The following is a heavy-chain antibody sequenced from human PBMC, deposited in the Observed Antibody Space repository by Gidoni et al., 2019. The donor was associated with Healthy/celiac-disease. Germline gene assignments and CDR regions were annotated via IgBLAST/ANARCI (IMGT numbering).Heavy chain of an antibody. CDR3: ARVDYGDYSVY. Sequence: QVQLQESGPGLVKPSETLSLTCTVSGGSIRSYYWSWIRQPPGKGLEWIGYIYYRGSTNYNPSLKSRVTISVDTSKNQFSLKLSSVTAADTAVYYCARVDYGDYSVYWGQGTLVTVSS. CDR2: IYYRGST. V-gene: IGHV4-59*01. J-gene: IGHJ4*02. D-gene: IGHD4-17*01. CDR1: GGSIRSYY.